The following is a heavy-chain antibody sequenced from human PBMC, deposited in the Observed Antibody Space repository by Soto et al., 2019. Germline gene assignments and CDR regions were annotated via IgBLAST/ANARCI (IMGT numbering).Heavy chain of an antibody. CDR1: GFTFSSYA. V-gene: IGHV3-23*01. CDR2: ISGSGGST. Sequence: GGSLRLSCAASGFTFSSYAMSWVRQAPGKGLEWVSAISGSGGSTYYADSVKGRFTISRDNSKNTLYLQMNSLRAEDTAVYYCAKSGAEGSWTNIVATIIYYYYMDVWGKGTTVTVSS. J-gene: IGHJ6*03. D-gene: IGHD5-12*01. CDR3: AKSGAEGSWTNIVATIIYYYYMDV.